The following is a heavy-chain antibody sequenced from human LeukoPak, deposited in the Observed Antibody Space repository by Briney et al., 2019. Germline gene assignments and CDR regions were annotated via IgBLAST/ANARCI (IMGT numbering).Heavy chain of an antibody. Sequence: GGSLRLSCAASGFTFSSYGMHWVRQAPGKGLEWVAVIWYDGSNKYYADSVKGRFTISRDNSKNTLYLQMNSLRAEDTAVYYCARDYGPSGNFDYWGQGTLVTVSS. D-gene: IGHD3-10*01. CDR2: IWYDGSNK. CDR1: GFTFSSYG. CDR3: ARDYGPSGNFDY. V-gene: IGHV3-33*01. J-gene: IGHJ4*02.